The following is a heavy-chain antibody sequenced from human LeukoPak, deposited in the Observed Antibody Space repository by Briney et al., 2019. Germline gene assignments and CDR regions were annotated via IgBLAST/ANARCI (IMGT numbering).Heavy chain of an antibody. CDR3: ARDPLPTYYYDTSGSSYFSVY. Sequence: GASVKVSCKSSGYTFTSYGISWVRQAPGQGLEWMGWISAYNGNTDFAQKLQGRVTMTTDTSTSTAYMELRSLRSDDTAVYYCARDPLPTYYYDTSGSSYFSVYWGQRTLVTVSS. CDR2: ISAYNGNT. D-gene: IGHD3-22*01. CDR1: GYTFTSYG. J-gene: IGHJ4*02. V-gene: IGHV1-18*01.